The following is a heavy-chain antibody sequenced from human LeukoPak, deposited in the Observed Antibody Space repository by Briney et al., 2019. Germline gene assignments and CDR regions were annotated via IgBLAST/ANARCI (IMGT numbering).Heavy chain of an antibody. CDR3: ARVVTLPTYYYYYMDV. CDR1: GYTFTSYD. J-gene: IGHJ6*03. Sequence: ASVKVSCKASGYTFTSYDINWVRQAPGQGLEWMGWMNPNSGNTGYAQKFQGRVTMTRNTSISTAYMELSSLRSEDTAVYYCARVVTLPTYYYYYMDVWGKGTTVTISS. D-gene: IGHD2-21*02. CDR2: MNPNSGNT. V-gene: IGHV1-8*01.